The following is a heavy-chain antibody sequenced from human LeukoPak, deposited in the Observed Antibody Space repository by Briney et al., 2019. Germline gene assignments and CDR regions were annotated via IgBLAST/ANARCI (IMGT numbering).Heavy chain of an antibody. CDR3: AMGLDDWNDGGWFDP. CDR1: GDSVSSYSAA. Sequence: SQTLSLTCAISGDSVSSYSAAWNWIRQSPSRGLESLGRTYYRSKWYTDYAVSVKSRITINPDTSKNQFSLQLNSVTPEDTAVYYCAMGLDDWNDGGWFDPWGQGTLVTVSS. J-gene: IGHJ5*02. D-gene: IGHD1-1*01. V-gene: IGHV6-1*01. CDR2: TYYRSKWYT.